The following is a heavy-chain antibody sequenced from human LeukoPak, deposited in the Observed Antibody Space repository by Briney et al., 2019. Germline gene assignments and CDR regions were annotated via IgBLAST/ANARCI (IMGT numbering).Heavy chain of an antibody. V-gene: IGHV4-34*01. D-gene: IGHD1-26*01. Sequence: SETLSLTCAVYGGSFSSYYWSWIRQPPGKGLEWIGEINHSGSTNYNPSLKSRVTISVDTSKNQFSLKLSSVTAADTAVYYCARGRSGSYYGGFDYWGQGTLVTVSS. J-gene: IGHJ4*02. CDR3: ARGRSGSYYGGFDY. CDR2: INHSGST. CDR1: GGSFSSYY.